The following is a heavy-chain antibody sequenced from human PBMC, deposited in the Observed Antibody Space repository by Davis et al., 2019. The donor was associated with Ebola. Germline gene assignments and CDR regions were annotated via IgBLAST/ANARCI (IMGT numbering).Heavy chain of an antibody. D-gene: IGHD6-6*01. CDR2: INPNDGRT. CDR1: GYTFTNYY. V-gene: IGHV1-46*01. J-gene: IGHJ6*02. Sequence: ASVKVSCKASGYTFTNYYIHWLRQAPGQGLEWMGMINPNDGRTIYAQKIQGRVTVTRDTSATTAYMDLSSLRSEDTAVYFCATLSITWSSLYGMDVWGQGTTVTVSS. CDR3: ATLSITWSSLYGMDV.